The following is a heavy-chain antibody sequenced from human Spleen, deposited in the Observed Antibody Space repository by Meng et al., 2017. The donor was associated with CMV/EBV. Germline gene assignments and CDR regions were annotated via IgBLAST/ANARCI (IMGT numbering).Heavy chain of an antibody. J-gene: IGHJ5*02. Sequence: QVQLVQSGVEGKKPGASVKVSCKASGYTFTGYYMHWVRQAPGQGLEWMGWINPNSGGTNYAQKFQGRVTMTRDTSISTAYMELSKLRSDDTAVYYCASARTIVGAIWFDPWGQGTLVTVSS. CDR3: ASARTIVGAIWFDP. V-gene: IGHV1-2*02. D-gene: IGHD1-26*01. CDR1: GYTFTGYY. CDR2: INPNSGGT.